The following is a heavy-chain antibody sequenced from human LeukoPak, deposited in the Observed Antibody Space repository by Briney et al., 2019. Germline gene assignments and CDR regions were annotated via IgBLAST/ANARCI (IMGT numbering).Heavy chain of an antibody. Sequence: GGSLRLSCAASGHTFSNYAITWVRQAPGKGLEWVSSITVGGGTSYTDSVKGRFTVYRDNSKNTLYLQMNSLRAEDTAVYYCAKDPNGDYVGAFDSWGQGTLVTVSS. D-gene: IGHD4-17*01. J-gene: IGHJ3*01. CDR1: GHTFSNYA. CDR3: AKDPNGDYVGAFDS. V-gene: IGHV3-23*01. CDR2: ITVGGGT.